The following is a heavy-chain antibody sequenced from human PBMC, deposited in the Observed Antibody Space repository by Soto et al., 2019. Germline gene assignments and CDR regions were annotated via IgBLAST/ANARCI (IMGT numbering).Heavy chain of an antibody. D-gene: IGHD5-18*01. CDR1: GYTFTSYG. V-gene: IGHV1-18*01. Sequence: ASVKVSCKASGYTFTSYGISWVRQAPGQGLEWMGWISAYNGNTNYAQKLQGRVTMTTDTSTSTAYMELRSPRSDDTAVYYCARDVDTAMVAPTYYYYGMDVWGQGTTVTVSS. CDR3: ARDVDTAMVAPTYYYYGMDV. J-gene: IGHJ6*02. CDR2: ISAYNGNT.